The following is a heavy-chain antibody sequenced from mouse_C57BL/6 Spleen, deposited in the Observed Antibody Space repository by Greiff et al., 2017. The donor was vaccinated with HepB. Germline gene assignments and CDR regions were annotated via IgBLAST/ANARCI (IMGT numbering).Heavy chain of an antibody. CDR3: ARYSNDGYCVPFAY. CDR1: GFTFTDYY. Sequence: EVQGVESGGGLVQPGGSLSLSCAASGFTFTDYYMSWVRQPPGTALEWLGFIRNKANGYTTEYSASVKGRFTISRDNSQSILYLQMNALRAEDTATYYCARYSNDGYCVPFAYWGQGTLVTVSA. CDR2: IRNKANGYTT. J-gene: IGHJ3*01. V-gene: IGHV7-3*01. D-gene: IGHD2-3*01.